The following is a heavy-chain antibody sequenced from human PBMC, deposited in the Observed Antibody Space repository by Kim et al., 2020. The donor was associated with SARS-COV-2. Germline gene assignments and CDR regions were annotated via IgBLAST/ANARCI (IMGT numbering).Heavy chain of an antibody. J-gene: IGHJ4*02. D-gene: IGHD5-18*01. Sequence: GGSLRLSCAASGFTFSSYAMSWVRQAPGKGLEWVSAISGSGGSTYYADSVKGRFTISRDNSKNTLYLQMNSLRAEDTAVYYCAKLGKVYGHVDTAMTLRFRSLTFDFWGQGTLVTVSS. CDR3: AKLGKVYGHVDTAMTLRFRSLTFDF. CDR2: ISGSGGST. CDR1: GFTFSSYA. V-gene: IGHV3-23*01.